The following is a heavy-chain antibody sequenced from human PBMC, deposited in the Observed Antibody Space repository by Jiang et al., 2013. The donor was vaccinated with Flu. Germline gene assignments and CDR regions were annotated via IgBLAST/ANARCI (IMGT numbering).Heavy chain of an antibody. D-gene: IGHD6-19*01. Sequence: NYSPSFQGHVTISADESISTAYLQWSSLKASDTAMYYCARLVAGTTIVDWGQGTLVTVSS. CDR3: ARLVAGTTIVD. J-gene: IGHJ4*02. V-gene: IGHV5-10-1*01.